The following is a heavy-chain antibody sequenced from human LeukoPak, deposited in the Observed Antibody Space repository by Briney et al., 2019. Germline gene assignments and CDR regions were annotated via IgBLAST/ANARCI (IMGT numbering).Heavy chain of an antibody. CDR2: IGPTGTDR. V-gene: IGHV3-21*01. CDR1: GFTFSSCG. J-gene: IGHJ4*02. Sequence: GGSLRLSCAASGFTFSSCGFNWVRQAPGKGLEWVSSIGPTGTDRYYADSVRGRFTISRDNAKNSMYLQMDSLRDEDTAVYYCATETNGRHYDYWGQGTLVTVSS. CDR3: ATETNGRHYDY. D-gene: IGHD1-14*01.